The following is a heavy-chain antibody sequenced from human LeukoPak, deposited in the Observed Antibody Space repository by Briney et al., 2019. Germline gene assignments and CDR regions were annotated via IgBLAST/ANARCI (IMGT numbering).Heavy chain of an antibody. J-gene: IGHJ4*02. D-gene: IGHD2-21*02. CDR3: ARGGGDFQRFDY. V-gene: IGHV3-66*01. CDR1: GLTVSSNY. CDR2: IYSGGST. Sequence: PGGSLRLSCAASGLTVSSNYMSWVRQAPGKGLEWVSVIYSGGSTYYADSVKGRFTISRDNSKNTLYLQMNSLRAEDTAVYYCARGGGDFQRFDYWGQGTLVTVSS.